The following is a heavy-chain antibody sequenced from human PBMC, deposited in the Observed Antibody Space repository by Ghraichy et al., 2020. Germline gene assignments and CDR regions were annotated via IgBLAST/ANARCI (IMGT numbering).Heavy chain of an antibody. D-gene: IGHD5-18*01. V-gene: IGHV3-64*01. Sequence: GGSLRLSCAASGFTFSSYAMHWVRQAPGKGLEYVSAISSNGGSTYYANSVKGRFTISRDNSKNTLYLQMGSLRAEDMAVYYCAREGVGYSYGLNSGRLGGYFDYWGQGTLVTVSS. CDR2: ISSNGGST. CDR3: AREGVGYSYGLNSGRLGGYFDY. CDR1: GFTFSSYA. J-gene: IGHJ4*02.